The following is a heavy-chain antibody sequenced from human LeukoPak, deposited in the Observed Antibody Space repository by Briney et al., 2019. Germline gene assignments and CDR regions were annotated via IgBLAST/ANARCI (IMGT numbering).Heavy chain of an antibody. V-gene: IGHV4-61*01. J-gene: IGHJ6*02. CDR2: IYYSGST. Sequence: SETLSLTCTVSGGSVSSGSYYWSWIRRPPGKGLEWIGYIYYSGSTNYNPSPKSRVTISVDTSKNQFSLKLSSVTAADTAVYYCARDHVEMAPKSYYYYGMDVWGQGTTVTVSS. CDR3: ARDHVEMAPKSYYYYGMDV. D-gene: IGHD5-24*01. CDR1: GGSVSSGSYY.